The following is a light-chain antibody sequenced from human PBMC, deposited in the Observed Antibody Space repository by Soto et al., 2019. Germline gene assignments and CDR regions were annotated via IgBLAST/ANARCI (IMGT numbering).Light chain of an antibody. Sequence: ILMTQSAASLSVSAGERATLSCRASQNIYSNIAWYQQRPGQAPRLLIYRASTRATGVPARFSGSGSGTEFTLTISSLKSEDFTVYSCLQYHNLWAFGQGTKVDIK. CDR3: LQYHNLWA. CDR2: RAS. CDR1: QNIYSN. J-gene: IGKJ1*01. V-gene: IGKV3-15*01.